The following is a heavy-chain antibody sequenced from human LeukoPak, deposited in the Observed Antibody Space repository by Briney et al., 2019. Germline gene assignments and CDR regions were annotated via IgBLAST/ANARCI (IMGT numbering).Heavy chain of an antibody. Sequence: PPETLSLTCTVSGGSISSYYWSWIRQPPGKGLEWIGNIYDRGSTKYNPSLKSRVTISVDTSKNQFSLRLSSVTAADTAVYYCARGRIFDNWGQGTLVTVSS. CDR2: IYDRGST. V-gene: IGHV4-59*01. J-gene: IGHJ4*02. D-gene: IGHD2-15*01. CDR3: ARGRIFDN. CDR1: GGSISSYY.